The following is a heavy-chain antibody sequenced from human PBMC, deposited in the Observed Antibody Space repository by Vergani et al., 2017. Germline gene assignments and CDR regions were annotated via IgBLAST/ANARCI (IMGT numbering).Heavy chain of an antibody. J-gene: IGHJ4*02. CDR2: ISYDGSNK. D-gene: IGHD3-3*01. Sequence: VQLLESGGGVVQPGRSLRLSCAASGFTFSSYGMHWVRQAPGKGLEWVAVISYDGSNKYYADSVKGRFTISRDNSKNTLYLQMNSLRAEDTAVYYCAKGSITIFGVVRGWGQGTLVTVSS. V-gene: IGHV3-30*18. CDR3: AKGSITIFGVVRG. CDR1: GFTFSSYG.